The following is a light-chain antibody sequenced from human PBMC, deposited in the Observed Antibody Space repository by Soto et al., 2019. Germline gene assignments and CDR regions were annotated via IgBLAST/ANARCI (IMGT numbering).Light chain of an antibody. CDR3: QQYNNWPRT. CDR1: QSVRSN. Sequence: EIVMTQSPAALSASPGERATLSCRASQSVRSNLAWYQQKPGQAPRLLIYGASTRATGVPARFSGSGSGTEFNPTISSLQSEDVAVYYCQQYNNWPRTFGQGTKVDIK. CDR2: GAS. J-gene: IGKJ2*01. V-gene: IGKV3-15*01.